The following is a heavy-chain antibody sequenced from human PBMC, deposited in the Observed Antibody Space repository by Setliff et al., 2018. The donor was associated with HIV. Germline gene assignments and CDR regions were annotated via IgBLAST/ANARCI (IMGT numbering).Heavy chain of an antibody. CDR2: IWFDGSNK. CDR3: ARHSDWYGNDAFDI. J-gene: IGHJ3*02. D-gene: IGHD6-19*01. V-gene: IGHV3-33*01. Sequence: GGSLRLSCAASGFTFRNYGIHWVRQAPGKGLEWVAVIWFDGSNKYYGDSVKGRFTISRDNSKNTVYLQMNSLRADDTAVYYCARHSDWYGNDAFDIWGQGTRVTVSS. CDR1: GFTFRNYG.